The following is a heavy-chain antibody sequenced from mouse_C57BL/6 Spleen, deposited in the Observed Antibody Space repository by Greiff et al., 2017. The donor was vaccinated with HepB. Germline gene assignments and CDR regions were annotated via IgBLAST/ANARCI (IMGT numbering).Heavy chain of an antibody. Sequence: QVQLKESGAELVKPGASVKISCKASGYAFSSYWMNWVKQRPGKGLEWIGQIYPGDGDTNYNGKFKGKATLTADKSSSTAYMQLSSLTSEDSAVYFFATPTVVRYAMDYWGQGTSVTVSS. J-gene: IGHJ4*01. V-gene: IGHV1-80*01. CDR2: IYPGDGDT. D-gene: IGHD1-1*01. CDR1: GYAFSSYW. CDR3: ATPTVVRYAMDY.